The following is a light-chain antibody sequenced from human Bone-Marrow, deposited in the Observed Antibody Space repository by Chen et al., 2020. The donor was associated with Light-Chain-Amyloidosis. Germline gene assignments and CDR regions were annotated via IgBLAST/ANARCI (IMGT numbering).Light chain of an antibody. CDR1: NIGTTS. CDR3: QVWDRSSDRPV. V-gene: IGLV3-21*02. CDR2: DDS. Sequence: YVLTQPSSVSVAPGQTATIACGGNNIGTTSVQWYQQTPGQAPLLVVYDDSDRPSGIPERFSGSNSGNTSTLTISRVEAGDEADYYCQVWDRSSDRPVFGGGTKLSVL. J-gene: IGLJ3*02.